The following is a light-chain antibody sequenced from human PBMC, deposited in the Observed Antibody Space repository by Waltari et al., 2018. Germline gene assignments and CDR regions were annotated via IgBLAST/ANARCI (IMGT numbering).Light chain of an antibody. CDR1: QSILYKFNSKNY. CDR3: QQYYTNPIT. V-gene: IGKV4-1*01. CDR2: WAS. J-gene: IGKJ3*01. Sequence: DIVMTQSPDSLAVSLGERATINCKSGQSILYKFNSKNYLPWYQQKPGQPPKLLISWASIRESGVPDRFSGSGSGTDFALTISSLQAEDVAVYYCQQYYTNPITFGPGTKLEIK.